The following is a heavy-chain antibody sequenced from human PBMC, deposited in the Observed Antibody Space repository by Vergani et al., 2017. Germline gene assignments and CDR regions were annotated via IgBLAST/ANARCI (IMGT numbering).Heavy chain of an antibody. CDR1: GGTFSSYT. V-gene: IGHV1-69*02. Sequence: QVQLVQSGAEVKKPGSSVKVSCKASGGTFSSYTISWVRQAPGQGLEWMGRIIPSLGIANYAQKFQGSVTITADKTKSTAYMGLSSLRSEDTAVYYCARHPDIAVVFALDYWGQGTLVTVSS. CDR3: ARHPDIAVVFALDY. J-gene: IGHJ4*02. CDR2: IIPSLGIA. D-gene: IGHD6-19*01.